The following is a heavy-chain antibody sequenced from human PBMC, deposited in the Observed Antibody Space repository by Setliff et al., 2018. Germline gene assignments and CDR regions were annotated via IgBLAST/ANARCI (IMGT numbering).Heavy chain of an antibody. D-gene: IGHD1-26*01. J-gene: IGHJ6*03. V-gene: IGHV1-46*01. Sequence: GASVKVSCKASGYTFTTYYMHWVRQAPGQGLEWMGIINPSGGYANYAQKFQGRVTMTIDTSTSTAYVEVRSLTSDDTAVYYCARSPPNRGVGQGHYMDVWGIGTTVTVSS. CDR1: GYTFTTYY. CDR3: ARSPPNRGVGQGHYMDV. CDR2: INPSGGYA.